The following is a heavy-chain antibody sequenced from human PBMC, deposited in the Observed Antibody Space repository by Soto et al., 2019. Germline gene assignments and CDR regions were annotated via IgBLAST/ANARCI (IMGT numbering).Heavy chain of an antibody. CDR2: ISSSGSTI. V-gene: IGHV3-11*01. CDR1: GFTFSDYY. CDR3: ARGQKKSCSTSCYHWYYYYDDGMDV. Sequence: GGSLRLSCAASGFTFSDYYMSWVRQAPGKGLEWVSYISSSGSTIYYADSVKGRFTISRDNAKNSLYQQMNSLRAEDTAVYYCARGQKKSCSTSCYHWYYYYDDGMDVWGQGTTVTVSS. J-gene: IGHJ6*02. D-gene: IGHD2-2*01.